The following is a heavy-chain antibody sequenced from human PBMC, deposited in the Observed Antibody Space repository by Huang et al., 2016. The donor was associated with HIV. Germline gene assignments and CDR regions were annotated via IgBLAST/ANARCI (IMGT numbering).Heavy chain of an antibody. D-gene: IGHD2-15*01. CDR2: MFCTGST. J-gene: IGHJ4*02. CDR1: GASLSTHS. V-gene: IGHV4-59*11. Sequence: QVQLQESGPGLLKPSETLSLTCSVSGASLSTHSWSWFRQPPGKGLEWIGCMFCTGSTNYIPSLGRRVTVSLDTARNQLSLNLDSVTAADTAVYYCARDAHSGGNCYLPFDHWGQGTLVTVSS. CDR3: ARDAHSGGNCYLPFDH.